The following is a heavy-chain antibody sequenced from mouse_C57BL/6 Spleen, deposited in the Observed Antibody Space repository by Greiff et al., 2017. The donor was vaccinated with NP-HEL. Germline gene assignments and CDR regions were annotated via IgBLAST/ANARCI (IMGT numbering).Heavy chain of an antibody. J-gene: IGHJ3*01. Sequence: EVKLVESEGGLVQPGSSMKLSCTASGFTFSDYYMAWVRQVPEKGLEWVANINYDGSSTYYLDSLKSRFIISRDNAKNILYLQMSSLKSEDTATYYCARHGSRGSWAWFAYWAKGLWSLSLQ. V-gene: IGHV5-16*01. CDR2: INYDGSST. D-gene: IGHD1-1*01. CDR1: GFTFSDYY. CDR3: ARHGSRGSWAWFAY.